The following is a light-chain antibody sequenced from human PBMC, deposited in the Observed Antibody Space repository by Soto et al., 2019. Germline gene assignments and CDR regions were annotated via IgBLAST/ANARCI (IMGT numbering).Light chain of an antibody. CDR1: SGHSSYA. J-gene: IGLJ2*01. CDR3: QTWDTGARVV. CDR2: LSSDGSH. V-gene: IGLV4-69*01. Sequence: QLVLTQSPSASASLGASVKLTCTLSSGHSSYAIAWHQQQPEKGPRYLMKLSSDGSHSKGDGIPDPLSGSGSGAERYLTIXXXXXXXXXXYXCQTWDTGARVVFGGGTKL.